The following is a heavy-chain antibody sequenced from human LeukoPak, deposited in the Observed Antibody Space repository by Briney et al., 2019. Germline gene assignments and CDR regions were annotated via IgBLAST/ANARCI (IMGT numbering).Heavy chain of an antibody. J-gene: IGHJ4*02. V-gene: IGHV4-39*01. D-gene: IGHD6-13*01. Sequence: PSETLSLTCTVSGGSISSSSYYWGWIRQPPGEGLEWNGSIYYSGSTNYNPSLKSRVTISVDMSKNQFSLKLSSVTAADTAVYYCARLRYSSSWYFDYWGQGTLVTVSS. CDR2: IYYSGST. CDR3: ARLRYSSSWYFDY. CDR1: GGSISSSSYY.